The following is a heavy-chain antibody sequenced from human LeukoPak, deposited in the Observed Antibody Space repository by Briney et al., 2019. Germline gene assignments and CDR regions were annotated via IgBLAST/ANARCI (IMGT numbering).Heavy chain of an antibody. D-gene: IGHD1-7*01. CDR3: ARITGTHSY. V-gene: IGHV4-31*11. J-gene: IGHJ4*02. Sequence: SETLSLTCAVYGGSFSGYYWSWIRQHPGKGLEWIGYIYYSGSTYYNPSLKSRVTISVDTSKNQFSLKLSSVTAADTAVYYCARITGTHSYWGQGTLVTVSS. CDR2: IYYSGST. CDR1: GGSFSGYY.